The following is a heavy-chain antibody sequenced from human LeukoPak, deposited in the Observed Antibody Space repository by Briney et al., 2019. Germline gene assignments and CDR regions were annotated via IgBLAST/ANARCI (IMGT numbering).Heavy chain of an antibody. CDR3: AGRSGRRGGVDY. CDR2: IYYSGST. D-gene: IGHD5-12*01. J-gene: IGHJ4*02. CDR1: GGSINNYY. V-gene: IGHV4-59*01. Sequence: TSETLSLTCSISGGSINNYYWSWIRQPPGKGLEWIGYIYYSGSTNFNPSLKSRVSISVDTSMNQFSLNLRSVTAADTAVYYCAGRSGRRGGVDYWGQGTLVTVSS.